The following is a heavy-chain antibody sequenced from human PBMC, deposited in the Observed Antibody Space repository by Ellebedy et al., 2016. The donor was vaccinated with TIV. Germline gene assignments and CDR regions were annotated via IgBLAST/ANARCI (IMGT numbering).Heavy chain of an antibody. CDR2: IIPIFGTA. V-gene: IGHV1-69*13. Sequence: SVKVSCXASGGTFSSYAISWVRQAPGQGLEWMGGIIPIFGTANYAQKFQGRVTITADESTSTAYMELRSLRSDDTAVYYCARRRAEYSSGRDAFDIWGQGTMVTVSS. CDR1: GGTFSSYA. J-gene: IGHJ3*02. CDR3: ARRRAEYSSGRDAFDI. D-gene: IGHD6-19*01.